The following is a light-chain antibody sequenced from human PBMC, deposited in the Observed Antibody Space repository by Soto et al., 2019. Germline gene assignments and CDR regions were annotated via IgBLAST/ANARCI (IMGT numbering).Light chain of an antibody. J-gene: IGLJ1*01. Sequence: QSALTQPPSVSGSPGQSVIISCSGTSSDVGSYNRVSWYQQPPGTAPKLMIYEVSNRPSGVPDRFSGSKSGNTASLTISGLQAEDEADYYCISFTSSSTNVFGTGTKLTVL. CDR2: EVS. CDR1: SSDVGSYNR. CDR3: ISFTSSSTNV. V-gene: IGLV2-18*02.